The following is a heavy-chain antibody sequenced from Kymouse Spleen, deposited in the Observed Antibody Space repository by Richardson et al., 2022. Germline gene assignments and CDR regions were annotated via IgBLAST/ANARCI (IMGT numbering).Heavy chain of an antibody. CDR2: INSDGSST. Sequence: EVQLVESGGGLVQPGGSLRLSCAASGFTFSSYWMHWVRQAPGKGLVWVSRINSDGSSTSYADSVKGRFTISRDNAKNTLYLQMNSLRAEDTAVYYCARDDILTGYYPNFDYWGQGTLVTVSS. J-gene: IGHJ4*02. CDR3: ARDDILTGYYPNFDY. D-gene: IGHD3-9*01. V-gene: IGHV3-74*01. CDR1: GFTFSSYW.